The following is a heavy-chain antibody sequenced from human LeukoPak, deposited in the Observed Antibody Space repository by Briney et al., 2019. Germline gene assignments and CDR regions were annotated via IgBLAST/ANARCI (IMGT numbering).Heavy chain of an antibody. CDR2: IIPIFGTA. CDR1: GGTFSSYA. J-gene: IGHJ5*02. CDR3: ARAAYYYQAGFDP. Sequence: SVKVSCKASGGTFSSYAISWVRQAPGQGLEWMGGIIPIFGTANYAQKFQGRVTITADESTSTAYMELRSLRSDDTAVYYCARAAYYYQAGFDPWGQGTLVTVSS. V-gene: IGHV1-69*13. D-gene: IGHD3-10*01.